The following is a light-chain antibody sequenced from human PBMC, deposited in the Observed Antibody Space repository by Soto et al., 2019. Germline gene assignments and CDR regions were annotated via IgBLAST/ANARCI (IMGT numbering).Light chain of an antibody. CDR1: QNIAGY. Sequence: DIQMTQSPSSLSASVGDRVTITCRASQNIAGYLCWFKQKPGQAPKPLIYAASAFQSGVPPKFSVSGSVTDFTLNISTLQPEDFVTYYCQQYYSYPPYFGGWTKVEIK. CDR3: QQYYSYPPY. J-gene: IGKJ4*01. CDR2: AAS. V-gene: IGKV1-16*02.